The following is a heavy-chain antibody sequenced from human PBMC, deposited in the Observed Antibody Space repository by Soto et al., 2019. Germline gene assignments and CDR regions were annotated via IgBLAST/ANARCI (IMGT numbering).Heavy chain of an antibody. D-gene: IGHD2-15*01. V-gene: IGHV3-30*18. CDR1: GFTFSSYG. CDR3: AKDFAVWDCSGGSCIANYYYYMDV. CDR2: ISYDGSNK. J-gene: IGHJ6*03. Sequence: GGSLRLSCAASGFTFSSYGMHWVRQAPGKGLEWVAVISYDGSNKYYADSVKGRFTISRDNSKNTLYLQMNSLRAEDTAVYYCAKDFAVWDCSGGSCIANYYYYMDVWGKGTTVTVSS.